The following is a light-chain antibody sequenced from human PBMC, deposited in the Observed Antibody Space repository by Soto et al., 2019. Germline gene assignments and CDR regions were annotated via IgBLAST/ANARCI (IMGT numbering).Light chain of an antibody. CDR3: QHFKSFPIT. CDR1: QGIGSW. CDR2: ESS. V-gene: IGKV1-12*01. J-gene: IGKJ5*01. Sequence: IQMTQSPSSASASVGDRVTITCRASQGIGSWLAWYQQKPGKAPTVLIYESSLLKSGVPSRFSGSGSGTDFTLTISSLKPEDLATYYCQHFKSFPITFGQGTRLEI.